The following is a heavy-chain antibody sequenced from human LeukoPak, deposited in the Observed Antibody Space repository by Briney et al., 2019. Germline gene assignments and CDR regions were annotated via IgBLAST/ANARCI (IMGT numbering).Heavy chain of an antibody. Sequence: GGSLRLSCAASGFTFNDYAMSWVRQAERKGLEWVAGISDTGRRTYYTDSVKGRFTISRDDSKKTVSLQMNTLRAEDTAIYFCARHDSFIPYWGQGTLVTVSS. CDR1: GFTFNDYA. CDR2: ISDTGRRT. J-gene: IGHJ4*02. D-gene: IGHD3-16*02. V-gene: IGHV3-23*01. CDR3: ARHDSFIPY.